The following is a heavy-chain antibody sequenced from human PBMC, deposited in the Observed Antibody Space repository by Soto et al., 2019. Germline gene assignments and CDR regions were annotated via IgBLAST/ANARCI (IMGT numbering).Heavy chain of an antibody. J-gene: IGHJ4*02. Sequence: QVQLQESGPGLVKPSQTLSLTCTVSGDSVSSGNYYWSWIRQPPGKGPEWIGYIYSGGNSHHNPSLKSRVTISLDTSENQISLSLSSVTAADTAVYYCARSNYERFDYWGQGTLVIVSS. CDR2: IYSGGNS. V-gene: IGHV4-30-4*01. D-gene: IGHD3-16*01. CDR1: GDSVSSGNYY. CDR3: ARSNYERFDY.